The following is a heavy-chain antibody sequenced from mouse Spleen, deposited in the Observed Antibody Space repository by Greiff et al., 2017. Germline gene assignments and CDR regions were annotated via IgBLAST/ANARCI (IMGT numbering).Heavy chain of an antibody. CDR3: AKRDLLYDYAMDY. J-gene: IGHJ4*01. V-gene: IGHV2-5*01. CDR1: GFSLTSYG. Sequence: VKLVESGPGLVQPSQSLSITCTVSGFSLTSYGVHWVRQSPGKGLEWLGVIWRGGSTDYNAAFMSRLSITKDNSKSQVFFKMNSLQADDTAIYYCAKRDLLYDYAMDYWGQGTSVTVSS. D-gene: IGHD2-12*01. CDR2: IWRGGST.